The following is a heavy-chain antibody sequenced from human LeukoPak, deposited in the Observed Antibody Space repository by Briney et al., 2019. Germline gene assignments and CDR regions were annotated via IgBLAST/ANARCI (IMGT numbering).Heavy chain of an antibody. CDR2: IIPIFGTA. CDR1: GGTFSSYA. J-gene: IGHJ6*03. V-gene: IGHV1-69*13. Sequence: ASVKVSCKASGGTFSSYAISWVRQAPGQGLEWMGGIIPIFGTANYAQKFQGRATITADESTSTAYMELSSLRSEDTAVYYCARDSNGSGSWGYYYYMDVWGKGTTVTISS. D-gene: IGHD3-10*01. CDR3: ARDSNGSGSWGYYYYMDV.